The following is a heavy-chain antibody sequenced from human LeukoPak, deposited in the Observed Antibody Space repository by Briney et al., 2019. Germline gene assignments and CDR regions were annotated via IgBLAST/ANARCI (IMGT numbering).Heavy chain of an antibody. J-gene: IGHJ4*02. Sequence: PGGSLRLSCAASGFTVSSNYMSWVRQAPGKGLEWVSVIYSGGSTYYADSVKGRFTISRDNSKNTLYLQMNSLRAEDTAVYYCARTMETSLTGLDYWGQGTLVTVSS. CDR3: ARTMETSLTGLDY. D-gene: IGHD3-9*01. V-gene: IGHV3-53*05. CDR1: GFTVSSNY. CDR2: IYSGGST.